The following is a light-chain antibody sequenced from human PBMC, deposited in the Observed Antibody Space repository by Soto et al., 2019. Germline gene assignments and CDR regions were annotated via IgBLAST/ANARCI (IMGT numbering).Light chain of an antibody. Sequence: DIQMTQSPSTLSASVGDRVTITCRASQSISSWLACYQQKPGKAPKLLIYKASTLESGVPSRFSGSGYGTEFTLTISSLQPDDFGTSYCQQYDSYPSTGKLGQGTKVDIK. CDR1: QSISSW. CDR2: KAS. V-gene: IGKV1-5*03. J-gene: IGKJ1*01. CDR3: QQYDSYPSTGK.